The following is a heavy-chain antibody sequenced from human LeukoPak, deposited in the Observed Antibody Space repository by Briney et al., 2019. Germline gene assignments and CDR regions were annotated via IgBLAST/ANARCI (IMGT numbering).Heavy chain of an antibody. CDR1: GAIVSIKSSA. Sequence: SQTLSLTCAFSGAIVSIKSSAWNWIRQSPSRGLEWLGRTYYRSKWYNDYAVSVTSRITINPDTSKNQMSLQLNSVTPDDTAVYYCARGLGGMNVWGQGTTVAVSS. CDR2: TYYRSKWYN. CDR3: ARGLGGMNV. V-gene: IGHV6-1*01. D-gene: IGHD7-27*01. J-gene: IGHJ6*02.